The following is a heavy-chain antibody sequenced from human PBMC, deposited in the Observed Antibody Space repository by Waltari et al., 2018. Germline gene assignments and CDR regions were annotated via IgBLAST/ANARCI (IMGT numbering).Heavy chain of an antibody. V-gene: IGHV4-38-2*01. CDR1: GSSISSGSY. Sequence: QVQLQESGPGLVKPSETLSLTCAVSGSSISSGSYWGWIRQPPGKGLEWIGSIYHSGSTYYNPSLKSRVTISVDTSKNQFSLKLSSVTAADTAVYYCARLYCSGGSCFLPWGQGTLVTVSS. J-gene: IGHJ5*02. CDR2: IYHSGST. CDR3: ARLYCSGGSCFLP. D-gene: IGHD2-15*01.